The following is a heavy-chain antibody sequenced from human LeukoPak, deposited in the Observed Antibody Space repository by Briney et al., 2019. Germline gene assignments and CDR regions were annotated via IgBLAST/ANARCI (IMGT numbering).Heavy chain of an antibody. Sequence: SETLSLTCTVSGGSISSSSYYWGWLRQPPGRGREWIGSIYYSGSTYYNPSLKSRVTISVDTSKNQFSLKLSSVTAADTAVYYCARAFGDGYRPTGRRRSGRTDYWGQGTLVTVSS. CDR2: IYYSGST. V-gene: IGHV4-39*07. CDR3: ARAFGDGYRPTGRRRSGRTDY. J-gene: IGHJ4*02. CDR1: GGSISSSSYY. D-gene: IGHD5-24*01.